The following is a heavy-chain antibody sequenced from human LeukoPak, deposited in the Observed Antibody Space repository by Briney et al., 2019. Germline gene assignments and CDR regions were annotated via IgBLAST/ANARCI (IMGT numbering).Heavy chain of an antibody. CDR3: ATEPAAEDYYDGMDV. CDR1: GYTLTELS. Sequence: ASVKVSCKVSGYTLTELSMHWVRQAPGKGPEWMGGFDPEDGETIYAQKFQGRVTMTEDTSTDTAYMELSSLRSENTAVYYCATEPAAEDYYDGMDVWGQGTTVTVSS. CDR2: FDPEDGET. D-gene: IGHD6-13*01. V-gene: IGHV1-24*01. J-gene: IGHJ6*02.